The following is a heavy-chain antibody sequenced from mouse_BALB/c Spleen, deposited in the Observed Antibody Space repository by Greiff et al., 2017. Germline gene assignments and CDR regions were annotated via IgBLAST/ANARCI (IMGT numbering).Heavy chain of an antibody. CDR3: ARYGYDDDYAMDY. V-gene: IGHV5-6-5*01. Sequence: EVQGVESGGGLVKPGGSLKLSCAASGFTFSSYAMSWVRQTPEKRLEWVASISSGGSTYYPDSVKGRFTISRDNARNILYLQMSSLRSEDTAMYYCARYGYDDDYAMDYWGQGTSVTVSS. J-gene: IGHJ4*01. CDR1: GFTFSSYA. CDR2: ISSGGST. D-gene: IGHD2-2*01.